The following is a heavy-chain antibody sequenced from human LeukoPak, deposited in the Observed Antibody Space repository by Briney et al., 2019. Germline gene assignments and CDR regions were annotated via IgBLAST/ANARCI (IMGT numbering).Heavy chain of an antibody. V-gene: IGHV4-39*07. CDR1: SGSISSSSYY. CDR2: IYHSGST. D-gene: IGHD6-13*01. CDR3: ARVAAGTGFFQY. J-gene: IGHJ4*01. Sequence: SETLSLTCTVSSGSISSSSYYWGWIRQPPGKGLEWIGSIYHSGSTYYNPSLKSRVTMSVDTPKNQFSLKLSSVTAADTALYYCARVAAGTGFFQYWGQGTLVTVSS.